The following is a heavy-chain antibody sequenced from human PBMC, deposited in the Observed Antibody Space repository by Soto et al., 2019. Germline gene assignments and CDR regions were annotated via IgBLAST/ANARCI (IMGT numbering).Heavy chain of an antibody. Sequence: GGSLRLSCAAFGLTFSNYAMSWVRQAPGKGLEWVSLVSATAGTTYYTDSVKGRFTISRDNSRNTVYLQMNSLRADDTAVYYCAKDRLAAGFDYWGQGTLVTVSS. CDR2: VSATAGTT. CDR1: GLTFSNYA. D-gene: IGHD3-16*01. V-gene: IGHV3-23*01. CDR3: AKDRLAAGFDY. J-gene: IGHJ4*02.